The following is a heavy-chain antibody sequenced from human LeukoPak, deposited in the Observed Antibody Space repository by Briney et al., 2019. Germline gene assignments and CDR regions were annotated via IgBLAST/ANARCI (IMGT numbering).Heavy chain of an antibody. CDR2: IYYSGST. V-gene: IGHV4-59*01. Sequence: SSETLSLTCTVSGGSIRSCYWSWIRQPPGKGLEWIGYIYYSGSTKYNPSLKSRVSISVDTSKNQFSLKLSSATAADTAVYYCASSKTNGDSSGWYAWFDPWGQGTLVTVSS. CDR3: ASSKTNGDSSGWYAWFDP. D-gene: IGHD6-19*01. J-gene: IGHJ5*02. CDR1: GGSIRSCY.